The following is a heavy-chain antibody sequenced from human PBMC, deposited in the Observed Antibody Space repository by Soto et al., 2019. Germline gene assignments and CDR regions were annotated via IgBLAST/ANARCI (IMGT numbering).Heavy chain of an antibody. CDR2: IYYSGST. CDR1: GGSISSYY. J-gene: IGHJ4*02. Sequence: PSETLSLTCTVSGGSISSYYWSWIRQPPGKGLEWIGYIYYSGSTNYNPSLKSRVTISVDTSKNQFSLKLSSATAADTAVYYCARESAATSKGSRGFDYWGQGTLVTVSS. CDR3: ARESAATSKGSRGFDY. V-gene: IGHV4-59*01.